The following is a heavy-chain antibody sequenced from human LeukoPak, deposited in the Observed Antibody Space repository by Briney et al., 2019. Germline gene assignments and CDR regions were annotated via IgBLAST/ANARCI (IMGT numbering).Heavy chain of an antibody. J-gene: IGHJ6*02. CDR3: AGYYYDSTYYYYYYYGMGV. CDR2: ISYDGSNK. V-gene: IGHV3-30-3*01. Sequence: GGSLRLSCAASGFTFSSYAMHWVRQAPGKGLEWVAVISYDGSNKYYADSVKGRFTISRDNSKNTLYLQMNSLRAEDTAVYYCAGYYYDSTYYYYYYYGMGVWGQGTTVTVSS. CDR1: GFTFSSYA. D-gene: IGHD3-10*01.